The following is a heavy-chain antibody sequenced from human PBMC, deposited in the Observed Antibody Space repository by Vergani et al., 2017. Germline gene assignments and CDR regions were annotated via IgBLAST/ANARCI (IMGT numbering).Heavy chain of an antibody. V-gene: IGHV4-31*01. CDR3: ARDCYSSSSDVGLGWFDP. CDR1: GGSFSSGGYY. D-gene: IGHD6-6*01. J-gene: IGHJ5*02. CDR2: IYYSGST. Sequence: QVQLQESGPGLVKPSQTLSLTCTVSGGSFSSGGYYWSWIRHHPGKGMEWIGYIYYSGSTNDNTSLKSLVTISVNTSKNKFSLKLSSVTAADTAVYYGARDCYSSSSDVGLGWFDPWGQGTLVTVSS.